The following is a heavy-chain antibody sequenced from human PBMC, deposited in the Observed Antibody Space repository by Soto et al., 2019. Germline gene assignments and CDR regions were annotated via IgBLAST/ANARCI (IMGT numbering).Heavy chain of an antibody. Sequence: VQLVESGGGVVQPGRSLRLSCAASGFTFSSYGMHWVRQAPGKGLEWVAVIWYDGSNKYYADSVKGRFTISRDNSKNTLYLQMNSLRAEDTAVYYCARGGLGYCSGGSCYPLSDFDYWGQGTLVTVSS. V-gene: IGHV3-33*01. CDR2: IWYDGSNK. CDR1: GFTFSSYG. J-gene: IGHJ4*02. CDR3: ARGGLGYCSGGSCYPLSDFDY. D-gene: IGHD2-15*01.